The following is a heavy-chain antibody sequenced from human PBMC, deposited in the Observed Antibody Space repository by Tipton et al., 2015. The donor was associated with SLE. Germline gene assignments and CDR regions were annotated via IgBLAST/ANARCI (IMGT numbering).Heavy chain of an antibody. CDR1: GASISSHY. D-gene: IGHD2-15*01. CDR2: MYYTGSA. CDR3: AKEIGDIGTPCFDS. V-gene: IGHV4-59*11. Sequence: TLSLTCTVSGASISSHYWSWIRQPPGKGLEWIGYMYYTGSAHYNPSLRNRVTMSLDTSKNQFSLRLTSVTAADTALYYCAKEIGDIGTPCFDSWGQGTLVTVSS. J-gene: IGHJ4*02.